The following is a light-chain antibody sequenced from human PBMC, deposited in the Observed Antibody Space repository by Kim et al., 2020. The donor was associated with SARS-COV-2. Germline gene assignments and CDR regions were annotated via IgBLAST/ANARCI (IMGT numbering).Light chain of an antibody. Sequence: TINCKSSQSVLYSSNNKNYLAWYQQKPGQPPKLLIYWASTREAGVPDRFSGSGSGTDFTLTISSLQAEDVAVYYCQQYYSTPQLTFGGGTKVDIK. CDR3: QQYYSTPQLT. CDR1: QSVLYSSNNKNY. CDR2: WAS. J-gene: IGKJ4*01. V-gene: IGKV4-1*01.